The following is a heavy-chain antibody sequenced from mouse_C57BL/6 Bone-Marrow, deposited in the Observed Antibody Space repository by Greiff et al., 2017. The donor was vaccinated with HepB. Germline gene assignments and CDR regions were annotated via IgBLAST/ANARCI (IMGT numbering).Heavy chain of an antibody. V-gene: IGHV3-6*01. J-gene: IGHJ4*01. Sequence: EVKLQESGPGLVKPSQSLSLTCSVTGYSITSGYYWNWIRQFPGNKLEWMGYISYDGSNNYNPSLKNRISITRDTSKNQFFLKLNSVTTEDTATYYCARGPLYSSYAMDYWGQGTSVTVSS. D-gene: IGHD2-5*01. CDR1: GYSITSGYY. CDR3: ARGPLYSSYAMDY. CDR2: ISYDGSN.